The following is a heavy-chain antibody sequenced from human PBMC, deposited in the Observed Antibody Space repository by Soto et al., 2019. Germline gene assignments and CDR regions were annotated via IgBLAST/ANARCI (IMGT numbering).Heavy chain of an antibody. J-gene: IGHJ4*02. CDR3: AHYSPYSYVWGSYAFDY. CDR2: IYWNDDK. D-gene: IGHD3-16*01. V-gene: IGHV2-5*01. CDR1: GFSLSTSGVG. Sequence: ESGPTLVNPTQTLTLTCTFSGFSLSTSGVGVGWIRQPPGKALEWLALIYWNDDKRYSPSLKSRLTITKDTSKNQVVLTMTNMDPVDTATYYCAHYSPYSYVWGSYAFDYWGQGTLVTVSS.